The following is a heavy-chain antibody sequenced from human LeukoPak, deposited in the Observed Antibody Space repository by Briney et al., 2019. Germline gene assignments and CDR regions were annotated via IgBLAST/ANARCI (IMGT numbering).Heavy chain of an antibody. CDR3: ARIAVLYEAFDI. CDR2: IYYSGST. D-gene: IGHD2-8*01. CDR1: GGSISSYY. V-gene: IGHV4-59*01. J-gene: IGHJ3*02. Sequence: PSETLSLTCTVSGGSISSYYWSWIRQPPGKGLEWIGYIYYSGSTSYNPSLKSRVTISVDTSKNQFSLKLSSVTAADTAVYYCARIAVLYEAFDIWGQGTMVTVSS.